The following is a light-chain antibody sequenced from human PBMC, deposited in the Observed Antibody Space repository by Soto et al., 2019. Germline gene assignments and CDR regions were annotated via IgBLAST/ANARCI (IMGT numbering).Light chain of an antibody. CDR2: GAS. CDR3: QQYGSSGT. V-gene: IGKV3-20*01. CDR1: QSVDIN. Sequence: EIVLTQSPATLSVSPGERVTLSCRASQSVDINLAWYQQKPGQAPRLLIYGASYRATDIPPRFSGSGSGTDFTLTISSLEPEDFAVYYCQQYGSSGTFGQGTKVDI. J-gene: IGKJ1*01.